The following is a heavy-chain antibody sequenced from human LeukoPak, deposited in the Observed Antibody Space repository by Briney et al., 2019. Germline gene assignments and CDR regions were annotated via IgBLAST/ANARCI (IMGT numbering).Heavy chain of an antibody. Sequence: GSLRLSCAASGFTFSSYSMNWVRQAPGKGLEWVSAISGSGGSTYYADSVKGRFTISRDNSKNTLYLQMNSLRAEDTAVYYCAKDLDTAMGSDAFDIWGQGTMVTVSS. CDR2: ISGSGGST. CDR1: GFTFSSYS. J-gene: IGHJ3*02. V-gene: IGHV3-23*01. CDR3: AKDLDTAMGSDAFDI. D-gene: IGHD5-18*01.